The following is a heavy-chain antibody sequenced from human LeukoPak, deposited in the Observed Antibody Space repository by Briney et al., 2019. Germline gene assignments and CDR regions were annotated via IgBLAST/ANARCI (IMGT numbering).Heavy chain of an antibody. CDR2: IYWDDDS. D-gene: IGHD3-9*01. Sequence: SGPTLVNPKQTLTLTCSLSGVSLSTSGVGVGWIRQPPGKALEWLALIYWDDDSRYSPSLKSRLTIAKDTSKNQVVLTLTNMDSVDTATHYCAHSQVFRYCSFHDAYDIWGLGMLVTVSS. CDR1: GVSLSTSGVG. V-gene: IGHV2-5*02. CDR3: AHSQVFRYCSFHDAYDI. J-gene: IGHJ3*02.